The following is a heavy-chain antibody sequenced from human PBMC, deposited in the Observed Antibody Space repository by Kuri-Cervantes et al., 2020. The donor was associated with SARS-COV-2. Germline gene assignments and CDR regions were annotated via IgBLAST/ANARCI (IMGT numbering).Heavy chain of an antibody. D-gene: IGHD1-26*01. Sequence: GESLKISCKGSGYSFTSYWIGWVRQMPGEGLEWMGIIYPGDSDTRYSPSFQGQVTISADKSISTAYLQWSSLKASDTAMYYCARHNVRVGAASLYYFDYWGQGTLVTSPQ. J-gene: IGHJ4*02. CDR1: GYSFTSYW. CDR3: ARHNVRVGAASLYYFDY. V-gene: IGHV5-51*01. CDR2: IYPGDSDT.